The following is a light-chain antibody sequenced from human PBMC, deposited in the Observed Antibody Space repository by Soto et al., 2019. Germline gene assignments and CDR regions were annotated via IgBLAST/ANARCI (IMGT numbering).Light chain of an antibody. CDR2: EVT. J-gene: IGLJ1*01. CDR3: TSYTSSSTQV. Sequence: QCVLTQPASVSGSPGQSITISCTGTSSDVGGYDYVSWYQQHPGTAPRLIIFEVTNRPSGVSNRFSGSKSGNTAFLAISGLQAEDEADYYCTSYTSSSTQVFGTGTKVTVL. CDR1: SSDVGGYDY. V-gene: IGLV2-14*01.